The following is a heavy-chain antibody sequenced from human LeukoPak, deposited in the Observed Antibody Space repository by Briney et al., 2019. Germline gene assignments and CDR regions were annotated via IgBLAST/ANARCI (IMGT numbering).Heavy chain of an antibody. Sequence: EASVKVSCKASGGTFSSYAISWVRQAPGQGLEWMGRIIPIFGTANYAQKFQGRVTITTDESTSTAYMELSSLRSEDTAVYYCARDGEAAAGVYFDYWGQGTLVTVSS. J-gene: IGHJ4*02. D-gene: IGHD6-13*01. V-gene: IGHV1-69*05. CDR3: ARDGEAAAGVYFDY. CDR1: GGTFSSYA. CDR2: IIPIFGTA.